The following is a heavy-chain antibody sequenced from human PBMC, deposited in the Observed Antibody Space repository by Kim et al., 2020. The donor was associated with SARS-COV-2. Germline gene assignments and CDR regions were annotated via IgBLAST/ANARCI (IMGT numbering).Heavy chain of an antibody. CDR1: GFTFSNYR. D-gene: IGHD5-18*01. CDR3: RGMVSCRLTTPDTDS. V-gene: IGHV3-74*01. Sequence: GGSLRLSCAASGFTFSNYRLNWVRQAPGKGLEWVSPIYINGTTYYYADSVKGRFPISRDDSNNTLYLQITGLTADDTGEYYGRGMVSCRLTTPDTDS. J-gene: IGHJ5*01. CDR2: IYINGTTY.